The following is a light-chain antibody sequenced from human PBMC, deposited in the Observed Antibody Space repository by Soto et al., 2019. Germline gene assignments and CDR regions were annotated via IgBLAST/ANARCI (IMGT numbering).Light chain of an antibody. J-gene: IGKJ3*01. CDR2: GAS. V-gene: IGKV3-20*01. Sequence: EIVLTQSPGTLSLSPGERATLSCRASQSLSSNYLAWYQQRPGQPPRLLFYGASSRATGIPDRFSGSGFGTDFALTISRLEPEDSAVYYCHQYDNAPFTFGPGTRVGIK. CDR1: QSLSSNY. CDR3: HQYDNAPFT.